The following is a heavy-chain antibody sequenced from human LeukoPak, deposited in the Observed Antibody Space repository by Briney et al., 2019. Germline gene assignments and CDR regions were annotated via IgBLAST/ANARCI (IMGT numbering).Heavy chain of an antibody. J-gene: IGHJ3*02. D-gene: IGHD3-16*01. CDR2: INHSGST. Sequence: KTSETLSLTCAVYGGSFSPYYWSWIRQPPGKGLEWIGEINHSGSTNYSPSLKSRVTISVDTSKNQFSLKLTSVTAADTAVYYCAREVPRGYAFENDAFDIWGQGTMVTVSS. V-gene: IGHV4-34*01. CDR3: AREVPRGYAFENDAFDI. CDR1: GGSFSPYY.